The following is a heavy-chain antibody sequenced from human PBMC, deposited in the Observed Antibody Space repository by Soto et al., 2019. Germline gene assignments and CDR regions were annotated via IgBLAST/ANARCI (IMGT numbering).Heavy chain of an antibody. V-gene: IGHV3-11*05. CDR1: GFIFSNYY. CDR3: ARAPGAVNSYAGVDV. J-gene: IGHJ6*02. CDR2: ISDGGSYT. Sequence: GGSLRLSCGASGFIFSNYYMAWIRRVPGKGLEWVSYISDGGSYTNHGNSVRGRVSVSRDDARSSLYLQINNLRVEDTGVYYCARAPGAVNSYAGVDVWGQGTTVTVSS. D-gene: IGHD6-19*01.